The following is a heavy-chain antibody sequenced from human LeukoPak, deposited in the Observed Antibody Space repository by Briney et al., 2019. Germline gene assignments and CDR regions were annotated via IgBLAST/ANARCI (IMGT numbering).Heavy chain of an antibody. D-gene: IGHD5-18*01. CDR3: ARGPRGYSYGYFDY. V-gene: IGHV4-34*01. J-gene: IGHJ4*02. CDR1: GGSFSGYY. Sequence: SETLSLTCAVYGGSFSGYYWSWIRQPPGKGLEWIGEINHSGSTNYNPSLKSRVAISVDTSKNQFSLKLSSVTAADTAVYYCARGPRGYSYGYFDYWGQGTLVTVSS. CDR2: INHSGST.